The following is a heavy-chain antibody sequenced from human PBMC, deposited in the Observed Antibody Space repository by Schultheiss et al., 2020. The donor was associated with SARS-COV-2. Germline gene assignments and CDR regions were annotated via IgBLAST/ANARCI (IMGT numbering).Heavy chain of an antibody. Sequence: ASVKVSCNADADTFTRYHMHWVRQAPGQGLEWMGIINAGGGSTTYEEKFQGRIIMTGDTSTKTLYMELTNLTPEDTAVYYCARDTDWIPDYWGQGTLVTVSS. D-gene: IGHD3/OR15-3a*01. CDR1: ADTFTRYH. CDR3: ARDTDWIPDY. V-gene: IGHV1-46*01. CDR2: INAGGGST. J-gene: IGHJ4*02.